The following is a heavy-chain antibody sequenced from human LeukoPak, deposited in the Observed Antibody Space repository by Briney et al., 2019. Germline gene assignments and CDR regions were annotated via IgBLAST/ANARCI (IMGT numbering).Heavy chain of an antibody. Sequence: GGSLRLSCAASGFTFDDYAMHWVRQAPGMGLEWVSLISWDGGSTYYADSVKGRFTISRDNSKNSLYLQMNSLRAEDTALYYCAKDLSPGDSSGYYPNFFDYWGQGTLVTVSS. D-gene: IGHD3-22*01. CDR1: GFTFDDYA. CDR2: ISWDGGST. CDR3: AKDLSPGDSSGYYPNFFDY. V-gene: IGHV3-43D*03. J-gene: IGHJ4*02.